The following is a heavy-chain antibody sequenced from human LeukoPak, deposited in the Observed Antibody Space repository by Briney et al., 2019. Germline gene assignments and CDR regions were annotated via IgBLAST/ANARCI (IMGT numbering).Heavy chain of an antibody. J-gene: IGHJ4*02. CDR1: GFSFSSYN. CDR2: ISRSGSNI. D-gene: IGHD3-16*01. V-gene: IGHV3-21*01. CDR3: ARDPEGFGATYFDY. Sequence: GGSLRLSCVASGFSFSSYNMNWVRQAPGKGLEWVSSISRSGSNIYYADSVKGRFTISRDSAKNSFYLQMNSLRAEDTAVFYCARDPEGFGATYFDYWGQGTLVTVSS.